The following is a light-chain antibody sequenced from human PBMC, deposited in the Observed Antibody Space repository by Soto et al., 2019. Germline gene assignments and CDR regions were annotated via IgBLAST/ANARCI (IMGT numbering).Light chain of an antibody. CDR1: QSVSSN. J-gene: IGKJ5*01. V-gene: IGKV3D-15*01. Sequence: EIVMTQSPATLSVSPGERATLSCRASQSVSSNLAWYQQKPGQAPRLLIYGASTRATGLPARVSGSGSGTEFTLTTSSLQSADCAVYYCQQYYNWRPVTCGQGTLLEIK. CDR3: QQYYNWRPVT. CDR2: GAS.